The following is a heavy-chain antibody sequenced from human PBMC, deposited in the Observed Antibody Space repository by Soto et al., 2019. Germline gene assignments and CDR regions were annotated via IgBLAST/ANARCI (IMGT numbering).Heavy chain of an antibody. Sequence: GASVKVSCKASGYTFTIYPMHWVRQAPGQGLEWMGWINAGNGDTKYSQKFQGRVTITRDTSASTAYVGLSSLRSEDTAVYYCARDWTHYDSSGPGDYWGQGTLVTVSS. J-gene: IGHJ4*02. CDR1: GYTFTIYP. V-gene: IGHV1-3*01. CDR2: INAGNGDT. D-gene: IGHD3-22*01. CDR3: ARDWTHYDSSGPGDY.